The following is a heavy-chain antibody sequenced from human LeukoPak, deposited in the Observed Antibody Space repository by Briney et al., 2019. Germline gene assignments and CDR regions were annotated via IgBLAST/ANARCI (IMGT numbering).Heavy chain of an antibody. J-gene: IGHJ4*02. CDR3: ARGSYDDSGLVDY. Sequence: GGSLRLSCGASGFTFSSYAMSWVRQTPGKGLEWVAGITHSGVRTYYADSVKGRFAISRDSSKNSLYLQLNSLRAEDTAVYYCARGSYDDSGLVDYWGQGTLVTVSS. CDR1: GFTFSSYA. D-gene: IGHD3-22*01. CDR2: ITHSGVRT. V-gene: IGHV3-23*01.